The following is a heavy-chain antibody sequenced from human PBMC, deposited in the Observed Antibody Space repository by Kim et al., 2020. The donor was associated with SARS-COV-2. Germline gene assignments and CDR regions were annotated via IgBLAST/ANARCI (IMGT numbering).Heavy chain of an antibody. Sequence: SETLSLTCAVYGGYFSGYYWSWIRQPPGKGLEWIGEINHSGSTNYNPSLKSRVTISVDTSKNQFSLKLSSVTAADTAVYYCARGVGGTYYYGSGSYPFDYWGQGTLVTVSS. CDR1: GGYFSGYY. CDR3: ARGVGGTYYYGSGSYPFDY. CDR2: INHSGST. V-gene: IGHV4-34*01. D-gene: IGHD3-10*01. J-gene: IGHJ4*02.